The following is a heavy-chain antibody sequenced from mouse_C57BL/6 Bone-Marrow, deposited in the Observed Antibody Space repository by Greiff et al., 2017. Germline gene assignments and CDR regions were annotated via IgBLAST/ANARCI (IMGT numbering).Heavy chain of an antibody. CDR1: GYSFTDYN. CDR3: APHYYGSSYWYFDV. Sequence: EVQLQQSGPELVKPGASVKKSCKASGYSFTDYNMNWVKQSNGKSLEWIGVINPNYGTTSYNQKFKGKATLTVDQSSSTAYMQLNSLTSEDSAVYYWAPHYYGSSYWYFDVWGTGTTVTVSS. J-gene: IGHJ1*03. D-gene: IGHD1-1*01. CDR2: INPNYGTT. V-gene: IGHV1-39*01.